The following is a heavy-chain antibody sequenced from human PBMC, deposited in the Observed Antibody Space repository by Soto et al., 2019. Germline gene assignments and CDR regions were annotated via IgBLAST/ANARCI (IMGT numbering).Heavy chain of an antibody. CDR1: GGSISSYY. D-gene: IGHD6-19*01. CDR3: ARDPLIAVAGGWYFDL. J-gene: IGHJ2*01. CDR2: IYYSGST. Sequence: SETLSLTCTVSGGSISSYYWSWIRQPPGKGLEWIGYIYYSGSTNYNPSLKSRVTISVDTSKNQFSLKLSSVTAADTAVYYCARDPLIAVAGGWYFDLWGRGTLVTVSS. V-gene: IGHV4-59*01.